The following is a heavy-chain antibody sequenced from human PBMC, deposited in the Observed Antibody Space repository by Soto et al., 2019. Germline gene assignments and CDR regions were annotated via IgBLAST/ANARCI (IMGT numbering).Heavy chain of an antibody. J-gene: IGHJ4*02. CDR3: AGYNSYAIDY. V-gene: IGHV4-39*07. CDR1: GGSISSSSYY. D-gene: IGHD2-8*01. CDR2: IYYSGST. Sequence: SETLSLTCTVSGGSISSSSYYWGWIRQPPGKGLEWIGSIYYSGSTYYNPSLKSRVTISVDTSKNQFSLKMTSVTAADRAMYFCAGYNSYAIDYWGRGTLVTVSS.